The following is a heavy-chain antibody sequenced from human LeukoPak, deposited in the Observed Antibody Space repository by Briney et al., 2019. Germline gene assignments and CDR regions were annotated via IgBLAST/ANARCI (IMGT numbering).Heavy chain of an antibody. CDR3: ARLSSSWYTNWFDP. J-gene: IGHJ5*02. CDR2: IYSGGST. D-gene: IGHD6-13*01. Sequence: GGSLRLSCAASGFTVSSNYMSWVRQAPGKGLEWVSVIYSGGSTYYADSVKGRFTISRDNSKNTLYLQMNSLRAEDTAVYYCARLSSSWYTNWFDPWGQGTLVTVSS. CDR1: GFTVSSNY. V-gene: IGHV3-66*04.